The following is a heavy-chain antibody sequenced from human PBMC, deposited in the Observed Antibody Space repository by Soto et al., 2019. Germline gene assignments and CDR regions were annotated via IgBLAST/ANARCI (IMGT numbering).Heavy chain of an antibody. J-gene: IGHJ5*02. Sequence: QLQLQESGPGLVKPSETLSLTCTVSGASINSTNYYWAWIRQPPGTGLAWIGSISWSGTTYYHPSLERRVTISSDKSKNLFSLQLGSVTGADTAPYYCARLYGSVMGGFGLWGQGTLVTVSS. D-gene: IGHD3-10*01. CDR2: ISWSGTT. V-gene: IGHV4-39*01. CDR3: ARLYGSVMGGFGL. CDR1: GASINSTNYY.